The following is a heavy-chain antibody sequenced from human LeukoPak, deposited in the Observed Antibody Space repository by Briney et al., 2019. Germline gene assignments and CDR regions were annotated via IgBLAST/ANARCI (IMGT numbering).Heavy chain of an antibody. CDR1: GFTVSSNY. Sequence: GGSLRLSCAASGFTVSSNYMSWVRQAPGKGLEWVSVIYSGGTTNYADSVKGRFSISRDNSKNTLYLQMNSLRAEDTALYYCARGPRAPYYGMDVWGQGTTVTVSS. CDR2: IYSGGTT. V-gene: IGHV3-53*01. J-gene: IGHJ6*02. CDR3: ARGPRAPYYGMDV.